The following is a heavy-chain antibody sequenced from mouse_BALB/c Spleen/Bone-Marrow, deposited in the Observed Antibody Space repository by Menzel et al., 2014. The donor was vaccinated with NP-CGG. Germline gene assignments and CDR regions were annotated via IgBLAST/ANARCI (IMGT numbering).Heavy chain of an antibody. Sequence: VQGVESGPEVVRPGVSVKISCKGSGYTFTDYAMHWVKQSHAKSLEWIGVISTYNGNTNYNQKFKGKATMTVDKSSSTAHMELARLTSEDSAIYYCARGEGYDGWYFDVWGAGTTVTVSS. D-gene: IGHD2-2*01. CDR3: ARGEGYDGWYFDV. J-gene: IGHJ1*01. CDR1: GYTFTDYA. V-gene: IGHV1-67*01. CDR2: ISTYNGNT.